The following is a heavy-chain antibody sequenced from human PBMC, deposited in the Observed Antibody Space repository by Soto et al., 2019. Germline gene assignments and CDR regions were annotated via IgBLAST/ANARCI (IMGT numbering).Heavy chain of an antibody. CDR1: GFTFSSSA. V-gene: IGHV3-23*01. D-gene: IGHD1-1*01. J-gene: IGHJ4*02. CDR2: IDYSGATT. CDR3: ATQDFRGTTGTT. Sequence: GSLRLSCAASGFTFSSSAMGWVRQAPGKGLEWLSLIDYSGATTYYADSVKGRFTISRDNSKNTLYLQLNSLRVEDTAVYYCATQDFRGTTGTTWGQGTLVTVS.